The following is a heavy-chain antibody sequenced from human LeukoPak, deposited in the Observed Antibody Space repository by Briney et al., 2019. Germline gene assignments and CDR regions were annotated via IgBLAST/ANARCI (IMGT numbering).Heavy chain of an antibody. CDR1: GFTFSDYY. CDR3: ARDHDVEMATIFDY. D-gene: IGHD5-24*01. V-gene: IGHV3-11*04. J-gene: IGHJ4*02. Sequence: GGPLRLSCAASGFTFSDYYMSWIRQAPGKGLEWVSYISSSGSTIYYADSVKGRFTISRDNAKNSLYLQMNSLRAEDTAVYYCARDHDVEMATIFDYWGQGTLVTVSS. CDR2: ISSSGSTI.